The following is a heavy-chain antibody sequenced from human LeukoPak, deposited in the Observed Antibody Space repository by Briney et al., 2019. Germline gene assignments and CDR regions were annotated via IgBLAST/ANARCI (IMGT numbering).Heavy chain of an antibody. CDR2: IYYSGST. Sequence: SGTLSLTCTVSGGSISSYYWSWIRQPPGKGLEWIGYIYYSGSTNYNPSLKSRVTISVDTSKNQFSLKLSSVTAADTAVYYCARTVADNYYYYGMDVWGQGTTVTVSS. CDR3: ARTVADNYYYYGMDV. J-gene: IGHJ6*02. D-gene: IGHD6-19*01. CDR1: GGSISSYY. V-gene: IGHV4-59*01.